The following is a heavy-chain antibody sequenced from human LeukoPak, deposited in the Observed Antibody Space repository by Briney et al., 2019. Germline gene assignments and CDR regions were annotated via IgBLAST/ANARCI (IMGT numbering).Heavy chain of an antibody. CDR1: GFTFSSYG. Sequence: GGSLRLSCAASGFTFSSYGMHWVRQAPGKGLEWVAVISYDGSNKYYADSVKGRFTISRDNSKNTLYLQMNSLRAEDTAVYYCAKDLGYCSSTSCYGFGYYYYGMDVWGQGTTVTVSS. J-gene: IGHJ6*02. CDR2: ISYDGSNK. V-gene: IGHV3-30*18. D-gene: IGHD2-2*01. CDR3: AKDLGYCSSTSCYGFGYYYYGMDV.